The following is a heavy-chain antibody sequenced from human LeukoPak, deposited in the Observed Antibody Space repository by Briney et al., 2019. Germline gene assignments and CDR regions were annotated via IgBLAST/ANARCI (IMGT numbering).Heavy chain of an antibody. CDR1: GFTFSSYA. D-gene: IGHD3-22*01. Sequence: PGGSLRLSCAASGFTFSSYAMSWVRQAPGKGLEWVSAISGSGGSTSYADSVKGRFTISRDNSKNTLYLQMNSLRAEDTAVYYCAKNSGHYPGPYYFDYWGQGTLVTVSS. CDR2: ISGSGGST. J-gene: IGHJ4*02. CDR3: AKNSGHYPGPYYFDY. V-gene: IGHV3-23*01.